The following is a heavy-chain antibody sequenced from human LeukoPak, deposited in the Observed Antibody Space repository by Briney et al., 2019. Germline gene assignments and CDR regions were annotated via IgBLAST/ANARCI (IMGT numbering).Heavy chain of an antibody. CDR2: ISYDGSYK. Sequence: GGSLRLSCAASGFTFTSYGMHWVRQAPGKGLEWVAVISYDGSYKYYAGSVKGRFTISRDNSKNTLYLQMNSLRAEDTAVYYCARTLYGYEIFDYWSQGTLVTVSS. CDR1: GFTFTSYG. CDR3: ARTLYGYEIFDY. J-gene: IGHJ4*02. D-gene: IGHD5-12*01. V-gene: IGHV3-30*03.